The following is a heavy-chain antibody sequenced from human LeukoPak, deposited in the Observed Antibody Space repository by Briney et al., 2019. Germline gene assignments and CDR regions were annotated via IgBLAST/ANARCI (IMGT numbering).Heavy chain of an antibody. CDR1: GGSISSSSYY. Sequence: SETPSLTCTVSGGSISSSSYYWGWIRQPPGKGLEWIGSIYYSGSTYYNPSLKSRVTISVDTSKNQFSLKVTSVTAADTAVYYCARSRGVAGGFDFWGQGTLVTVSS. CDR3: ARSRGVAGGFDF. CDR2: IYYSGST. J-gene: IGHJ4*02. D-gene: IGHD3-10*01. V-gene: IGHV4-39*07.